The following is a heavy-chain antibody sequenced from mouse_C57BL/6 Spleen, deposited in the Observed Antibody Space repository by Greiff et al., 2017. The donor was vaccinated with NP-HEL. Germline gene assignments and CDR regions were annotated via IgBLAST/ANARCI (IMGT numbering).Heavy chain of an antibody. D-gene: IGHD1-1*01. CDR1: GLTFSDYG. J-gene: IGHJ4*01. CDR2: ISNLAYSI. V-gene: IGHV5-15*01. Sequence: EVKLVESGGGLVQPGGSLKLSCAASGLTFSDYGMAWVRQAPRKGPEWVAFISNLAYSIYYADTVTGRFTISRENAKNTLYLEMSSLRSEDTAMYYCARHYGSSYYAMDYWGQGTSVTVSS. CDR3: ARHYGSSYYAMDY.